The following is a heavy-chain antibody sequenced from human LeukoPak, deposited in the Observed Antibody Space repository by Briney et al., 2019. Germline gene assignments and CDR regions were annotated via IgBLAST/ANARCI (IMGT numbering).Heavy chain of an antibody. Sequence: SVKVSCKASGGTFGSYAISWVRQAPGQGLEWMGGIIPIFGTANYAQKFQGRVTITTDESTSAAYMELSSLRSEDTAVYYCARAGRAPPYYYDSSGYYQFDYWGQGTLVTVSS. D-gene: IGHD3-22*01. CDR1: GGTFGSYA. CDR3: ARAGRAPPYYYDSSGYYQFDY. J-gene: IGHJ4*02. CDR2: IIPIFGTA. V-gene: IGHV1-69*05.